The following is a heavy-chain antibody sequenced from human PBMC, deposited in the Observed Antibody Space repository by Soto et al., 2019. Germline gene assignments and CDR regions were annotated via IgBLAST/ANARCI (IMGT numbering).Heavy chain of an antibody. CDR1: GYTFTSYG. CDR2: ISAYNGNT. V-gene: IGHV1-18*01. Sequence: ASVKVCCRASGYTFTSYGISWVRQAPGQGLEWMGWISAYNGNTNYAQKLQGRVTMTTDTSTSTAYMELRSLRSDDTAVYHCARDRMTTVTTIAAFDIWGQGTMVTVSS. J-gene: IGHJ3*02. D-gene: IGHD4-17*01. CDR3: ARDRMTTVTTIAAFDI.